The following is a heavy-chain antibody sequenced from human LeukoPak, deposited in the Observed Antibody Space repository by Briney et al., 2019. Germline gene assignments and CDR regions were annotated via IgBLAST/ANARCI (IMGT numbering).Heavy chain of an antibody. V-gene: IGHV4-38-2*02. CDR3: AREFWSSRSGNLQAFHV. CDR1: GYSISSGYY. D-gene: IGHD3-10*01. J-gene: IGHJ3*01. CDR2: VYHSGST. Sequence: SETLSLTCTVSGYSISSGYYWGWIRQPPGKGLEWIGSVYHSGSTHYNPSLKSRVTISVDTSKNQFSLKLRSVTAADTAVYYCAREFWSSRSGNLQAFHVWGQGTMVTVSS.